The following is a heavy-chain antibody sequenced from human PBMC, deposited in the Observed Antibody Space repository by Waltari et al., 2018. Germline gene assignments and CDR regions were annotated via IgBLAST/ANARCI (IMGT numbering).Heavy chain of an antibody. CDR2: INQDGSQK. CDR1: GFPFPKYW. J-gene: IGHJ5*02. CDR3: ARGGVDGVDRATWWFDP. Sequence: EGQLVESGGGLAQPGGSLGLSCAASGFPFPKYWRRWVRQAPGKGLEAVAKINQDGSQKYYVDSAKGRFTISRDNAKNSLYLQLSRLRVEDTALYYCARGGVDGVDRATWWFDPWGQGTLVTVSA. D-gene: IGHD3-3*01. V-gene: IGHV3-7*03.